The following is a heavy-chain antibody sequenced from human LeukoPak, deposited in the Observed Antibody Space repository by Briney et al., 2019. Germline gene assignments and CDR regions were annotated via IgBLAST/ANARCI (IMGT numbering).Heavy chain of an antibody. J-gene: IGHJ4*02. CDR3: ARVAPAAMRQDFDY. CDR2: ISAYNGNT. D-gene: IGHD2-2*01. Sequence: GASVKVSCKASGYTFTSYGISWVRQAPGQGLEWMGWISAYNGNTNYAQKLQGRVTMTTDTSTSTAYMGLRSLRSDDTAVYYCARVAPAAMRQDFDYWGQGTLVTVSS. CDR1: GYTFTSYG. V-gene: IGHV1-18*04.